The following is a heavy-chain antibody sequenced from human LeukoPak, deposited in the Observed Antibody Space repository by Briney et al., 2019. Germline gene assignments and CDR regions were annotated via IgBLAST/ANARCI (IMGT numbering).Heavy chain of an antibody. Sequence: PGGSLRLSCAPSGFTFSSYAMSWVRQAPGKGLEWVADISGSGGSTYYADSVKGRFTISRDNSKNTLYLQMNSLRAEDTAVYYCAKDHGYSGYGLFDYWGQGTLVTVSS. J-gene: IGHJ4*02. V-gene: IGHV3-23*01. D-gene: IGHD5-12*01. CDR2: ISGSGGST. CDR3: AKDHGYSGYGLFDY. CDR1: GFTFSSYA.